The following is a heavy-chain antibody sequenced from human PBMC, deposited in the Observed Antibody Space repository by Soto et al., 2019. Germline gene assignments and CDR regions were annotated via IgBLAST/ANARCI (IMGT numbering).Heavy chain of an antibody. V-gene: IGHV4-30-2*01. D-gene: IGHD3-10*01. CDR2: IYHSGST. CDR3: AREVYGSGSYYTFDP. J-gene: IGHJ5*02. CDR1: GGSISSGGYS. Sequence: SETLSLTCAVSGGSISSGGYSWSWIRQPPGKGLEWIGYIYHSGSTYYNPSLKSRVTISVDRSKNQFSLKLSSVTAADTAVYYCAREVYGSGSYYTFDPWGPGTLVTVSS.